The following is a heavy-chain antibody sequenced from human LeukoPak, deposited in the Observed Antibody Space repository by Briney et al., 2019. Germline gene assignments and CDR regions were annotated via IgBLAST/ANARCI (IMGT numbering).Heavy chain of an antibody. CDR1: RFTFSSYE. CDR2: ISSSGSAM. D-gene: IGHD3-3*01. CDR3: AKDRSEFWSGYYDAFDM. V-gene: IGHV3-48*03. J-gene: IGHJ3*02. Sequence: GGSLRLSCAASRFTFSSYEMNWVRQAPGKGLEWVSYISSSGSAMYYADSVKGRFTVSRDNAKNSLYLQMNSLRPEDTALYYCAKDRSEFWSGYYDAFDMWGQGTMVTVSS.